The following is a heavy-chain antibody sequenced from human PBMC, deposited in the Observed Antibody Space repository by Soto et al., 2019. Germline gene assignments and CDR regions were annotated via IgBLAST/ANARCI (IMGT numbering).Heavy chain of an antibody. V-gene: IGHV2-5*02. Sequence: QITLKESGPTLVKPTQTLTLTCTFAGFSLSTSGVGVAWIRQPPGKALEWLALIFRDDDKRYSPSLKSRLTVTKDTSTRQLVLTMTNVDPVDTATYYRAHPSHDTSAHYYCYFDLWGRGTLVTVSS. CDR1: GFSLSTSGVG. CDR2: IFRDDDK. J-gene: IGHJ2*01. CDR3: AHPSHDTSAHYYCYFDL. D-gene: IGHD3-22*01.